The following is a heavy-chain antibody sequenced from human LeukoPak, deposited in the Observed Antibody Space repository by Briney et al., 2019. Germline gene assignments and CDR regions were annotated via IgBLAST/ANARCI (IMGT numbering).Heavy chain of an antibody. CDR2: INSDGSST. D-gene: IGHD1-26*01. J-gene: IGHJ3*02. V-gene: IGHV3-74*01. Sequence: GGSLRLSCAASGFTFSSYWMHWVRQAPGKGLVWVSRINSDGSSTSYADSVKGRFTISRDNAKNTLYLQMNSLRAEDTAVYYCARTYYSSGAFYIWGQGTMVTVSS. CDR3: ARTYYSSGAFYI. CDR1: GFTFSSYW.